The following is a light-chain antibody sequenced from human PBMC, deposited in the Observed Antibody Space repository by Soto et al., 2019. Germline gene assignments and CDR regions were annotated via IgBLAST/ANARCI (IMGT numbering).Light chain of an antibody. J-gene: IGKJ5*01. V-gene: IGKV2-28*01. Sequence: DIVLTQSPLSLPVTPGEPASISCRSSQSLLQSNGNNHVDWYLQRPGQSPQLLLYLAYSRASGVPDRFSGSGSGTEFSLEISRVEAEDVGVYYCLRAAQSPLTFGQGTRMEIK. CDR3: LRAAQSPLT. CDR1: QSLLQSNGNNH. CDR2: LAY.